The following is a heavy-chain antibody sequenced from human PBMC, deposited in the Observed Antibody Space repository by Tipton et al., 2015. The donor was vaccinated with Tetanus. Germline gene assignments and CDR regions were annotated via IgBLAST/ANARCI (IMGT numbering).Heavy chain of an antibody. V-gene: IGHV4-61*01. CDR3: ASDGPYYSDTGNDYPFYGMDV. CDR1: GGSVNSGSYY. D-gene: IGHD3-22*01. Sequence: TLSLTCTVSGGSVNSGSYYWSRIRQTPGKGVEWIGYIYQSGSTSYSPSLESRVTISLETSKNQFSLRLSSVTAADTALYYCASDGPYYSDTGNDYPFYGMDVWGQGTTVPVSS. CDR2: IYQSGST. J-gene: IGHJ6*02.